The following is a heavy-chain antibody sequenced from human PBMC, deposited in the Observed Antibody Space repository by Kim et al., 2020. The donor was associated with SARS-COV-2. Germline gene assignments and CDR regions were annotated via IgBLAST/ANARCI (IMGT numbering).Heavy chain of an antibody. Sequence: GGSLRLSCAASGFTLNGYWMTWVRQAPGKELEWLANINQDETEKYYVDSVKGRFSISRDNAKNSLNLQMNSLRGEDTAVYYCTRGRGLDYWGQGTLLIV. J-gene: IGHJ4*02. V-gene: IGHV3-7*04. CDR1: GFTLNGYW. CDR2: INQDETEK. CDR3: TRGRGLDY.